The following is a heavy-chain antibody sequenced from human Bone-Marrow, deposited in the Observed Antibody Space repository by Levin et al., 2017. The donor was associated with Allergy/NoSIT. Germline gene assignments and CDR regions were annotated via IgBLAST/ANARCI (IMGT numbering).Heavy chain of an antibody. CDR2: IYHGGRT. D-gene: IGHD4-17*01. J-gene: IGHJ4*02. V-gene: IGHV4-4*02. Sequence: SSETLSLTCTVSGGSISSSTWWSWVRQPPGKGLEWIGEIYHGGRTNYNPSLRSRVTMSVDKSQNQFSLNLNSVTAADTAVYYCARDPLDYGTNSGNYWGQGTLVTVSS. CDR3: ARDPLDYGTNSGNY. CDR1: GGSISSSTW.